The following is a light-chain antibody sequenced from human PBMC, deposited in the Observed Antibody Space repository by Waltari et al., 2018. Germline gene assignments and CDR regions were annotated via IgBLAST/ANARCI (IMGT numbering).Light chain of an antibody. J-gene: IGKJ2*01. CDR1: QSVSSN. V-gene: IGKV3-15*01. CDR2: GAS. CDR3: QQYNNWPPVT. Sequence: EIVMTQSPATLSVSPGERATLSCRASQSVSSNLACYQQKPGQAPRLLIYGASTRATGIPARFSGSGYGTEFTLTISSLQSEDFAVYYCQQYNNWPPVTFGQGTKLEIK.